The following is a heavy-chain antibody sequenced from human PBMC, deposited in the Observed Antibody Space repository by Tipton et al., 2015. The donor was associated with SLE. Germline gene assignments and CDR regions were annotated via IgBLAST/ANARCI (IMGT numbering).Heavy chain of an antibody. Sequence: SLRLSCAASGFTVSSNYMSWVRQAPGRGLEWLSDIDRSGSVIYYADSAKGRFTISRDNAKSSLFLHMSSLRAEDTAVYYCARGPSYSDGALDFWGQGTLVTVSS. J-gene: IGHJ4*02. CDR1: GFTVSSNY. CDR2: IDRSGSVI. V-gene: IGHV3-11*04. CDR3: ARGPSYSDGALDF. D-gene: IGHD2-21*01.